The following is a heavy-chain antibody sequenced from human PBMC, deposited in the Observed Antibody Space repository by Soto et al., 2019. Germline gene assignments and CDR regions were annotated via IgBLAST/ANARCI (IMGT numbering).Heavy chain of an antibody. CDR3: ARDRVATIKGYYYYYMDV. J-gene: IGHJ6*03. CDR1: GFTFSDYY. V-gene: IGHV3-11*01. CDR2: ISSSGSTI. D-gene: IGHD5-12*01. Sequence: GGSLRLSCAASGFTFSDYYMSWIRQAPGKGLEWVSYISSSGSTIYYADSVKGRFTISRDNAKNSLYLQMNSLRAEDTAVYYCARDRVATIKGYYYYYMDVWGKGTTVTVSS.